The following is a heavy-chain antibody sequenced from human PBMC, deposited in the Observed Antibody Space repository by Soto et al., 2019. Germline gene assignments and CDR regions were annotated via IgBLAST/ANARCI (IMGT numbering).Heavy chain of an antibody. CDR1: GGSLSSYY. V-gene: IGHV4-59*08. CDR2: IYYLGGT. CDR3: ANHLRQSFGDPWYFDV. D-gene: IGHD3-10*01. J-gene: IGHJ2*01. Sequence: QVQLQESGPGLVKPSETLSLTCAVSGGSLSSYYWSWIRQPPGKGLEWIGFIYYLGGTNYNPSLQSRVTISVDTSKNQFSLRLSSVTAADTAVYFCANHLRQSFGDPWYFDVWGRGTPVTVSS.